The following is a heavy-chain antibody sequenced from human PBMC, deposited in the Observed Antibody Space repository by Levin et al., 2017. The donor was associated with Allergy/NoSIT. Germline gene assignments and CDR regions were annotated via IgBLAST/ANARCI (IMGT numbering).Heavy chain of an antibody. CDR3: ARHGLGGCSSSRCFTSYYDNGLDV. J-gene: IGHJ6*02. CDR2: IFPGDSGDFDI. Sequence: SGESLKISCKGSGYTFNHYWVAWVRLLPGKGLEWMGIIFPGDSGDFDIKYNPSFQGQVTISADRSSSTAYLQWSSLKASDTAIYYCARHGLGGCSSSRCFTSYYDNGLDVWGQGTTVTVSS. CDR1: GYTFNHYW. V-gene: IGHV5-51*01. D-gene: IGHD2-2*01.